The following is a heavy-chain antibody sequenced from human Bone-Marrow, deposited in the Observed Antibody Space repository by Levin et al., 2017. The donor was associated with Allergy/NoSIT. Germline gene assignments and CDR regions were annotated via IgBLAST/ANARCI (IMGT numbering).Heavy chain of an antibody. CDR2: ISRSGNSI. CDR1: GFTFSTYS. Sequence: PGGSLRLSCAASGFTFSTYSMNWVRQAPGKGLEWVSSISRSGNSIYYADSVKGRFTISRDNAKNSLYLQMNSLRVEDTAVYYCAREGSGDHRGGGDYWGQGTLVTVS. V-gene: IGHV3-21*01. D-gene: IGHD3-16*01. J-gene: IGHJ4*02. CDR3: AREGSGDHRGGGDY.